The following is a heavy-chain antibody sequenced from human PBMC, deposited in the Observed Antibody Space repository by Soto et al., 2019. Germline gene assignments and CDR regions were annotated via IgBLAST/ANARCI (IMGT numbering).Heavy chain of an antibody. Sequence: SLTCAVSGYSISGPNWWAWIRQPPGKGLELIGYIHDSGTIYNNPSLKSRVTMSVDTSKNQFSLKMNSLTAVDTAVYYCARKSSSVWHSFDYWGQGNLVTVSS. CDR1: GYSISGPNW. CDR3: ARKSSSVWHSFDY. D-gene: IGHD6-19*01. J-gene: IGHJ4*02. V-gene: IGHV4-28*02. CDR2: IHDSGTI.